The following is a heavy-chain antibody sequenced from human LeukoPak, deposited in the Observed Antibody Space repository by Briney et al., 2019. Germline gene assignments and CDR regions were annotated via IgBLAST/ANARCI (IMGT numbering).Heavy chain of an antibody. D-gene: IGHD3-22*01. Sequence: QPGGSLRLSCAASGFTFSSYAMSWVRQAPGKGLEWVSAISGSGGSIYYADSVKGRFTISRDNSKNTLYLQMNSLRAEDTAVYYCAPSERITMIVVVNYYFDYWGQGTLVTVSS. CDR2: ISGSGGSI. CDR3: APSERITMIVVVNYYFDY. CDR1: GFTFSSYA. V-gene: IGHV3-23*01. J-gene: IGHJ4*02.